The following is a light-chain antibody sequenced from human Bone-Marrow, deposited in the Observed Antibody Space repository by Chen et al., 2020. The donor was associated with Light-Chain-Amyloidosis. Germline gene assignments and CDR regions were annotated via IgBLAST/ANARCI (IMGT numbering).Light chain of an antibody. CDR2: WAP. CDR1: QSVLSTSNNKNY. CDR3: QQYFGSLFS. J-gene: IGKJ5*01. Sequence: DIVMTQSPDSLAVSLGERATINCKSTQSVLSTSNNKNYIAWYQQKPGQPPKLLVSWAPMRESGVPDRLSGSGSGTDFTLTISSLQAEDVAVYYCQQYFGSLFSFGQGTRLEIK. V-gene: IGKV4-1*01.